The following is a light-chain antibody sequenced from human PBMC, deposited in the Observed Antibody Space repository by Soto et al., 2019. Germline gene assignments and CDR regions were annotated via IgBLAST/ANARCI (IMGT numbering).Light chain of an antibody. Sequence: ALTQPASVSGSPGQSITISCTGTSSDVGGYNLVSWYQQHPGRAPKLIIYEGTKRPSGVSDRFSVSKSGNTASLTISGLQADDEADYHCCSYAGRSILVFGTGTKVTVL. V-gene: IGLV2-23*01. CDR3: CSYAGRSILV. CDR1: SSDVGGYNL. CDR2: EGT. J-gene: IGLJ1*01.